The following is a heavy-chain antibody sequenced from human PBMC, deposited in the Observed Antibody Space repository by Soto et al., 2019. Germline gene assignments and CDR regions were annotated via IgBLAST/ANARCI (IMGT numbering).Heavy chain of an antibody. CDR2: IIPIFGTA. Sequence: GASVKVSCKASGGTFSSYAISWLRQAPGQGLEWMGGIIPIFGTANYAQKFQGRVTITADESTSTAYMELSSLRPGDTAVYYCAREINTDYFFYGMDVWGQGTTVTVSS. CDR3: AREINTDYFFYGMDV. J-gene: IGHJ6*02. V-gene: IGHV1-69*13. D-gene: IGHD5-18*01. CDR1: GGTFSSYA.